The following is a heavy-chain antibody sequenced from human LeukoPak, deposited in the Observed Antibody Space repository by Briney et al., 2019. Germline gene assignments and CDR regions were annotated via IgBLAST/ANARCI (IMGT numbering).Heavy chain of an antibody. CDR1: GDSVSSNNAA. Sequence: SQTLSLTCAISGDSVSSNNAAWNWIRKSPSRGLEWLGRTYCRSKWYNDYAVSVKSRVNINADTSKNQFSLHLNSVTPEDTAVYYCARDQGSNGDLDYWGQGTLVTVSS. V-gene: IGHV6-1*01. CDR2: TYCRSKWYN. J-gene: IGHJ4*02. D-gene: IGHD6-19*01. CDR3: ARDQGSNGDLDY.